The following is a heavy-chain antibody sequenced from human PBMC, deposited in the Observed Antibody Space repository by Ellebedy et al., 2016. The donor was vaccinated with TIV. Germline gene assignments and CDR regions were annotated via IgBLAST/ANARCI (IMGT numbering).Heavy chain of an antibody. D-gene: IGHD2-15*01. CDR3: AGGYLGGYFQH. J-gene: IGHJ1*01. Sequence: GESLKISCAASGFAFSGFAMHWVRQAPGKGLEWVGVISHDVSKKYYADSMKGRFTISRDNSKNTLYLQVNSLRAEDTAVYYCAGGYLGGYFQHWGQGTLVTVSS. V-gene: IGHV3-30-3*01. CDR2: ISHDVSKK. CDR1: GFAFSGFA.